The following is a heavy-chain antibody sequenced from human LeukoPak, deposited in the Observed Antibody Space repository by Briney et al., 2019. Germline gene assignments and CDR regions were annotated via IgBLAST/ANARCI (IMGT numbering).Heavy chain of an antibody. J-gene: IGHJ4*02. CDR2: IYHSGST. Sequence: SGTLSLTCAVSGGSISSSNWWSWVRQPPGKGLEWIGEIYHSGSTNYNPSLKSRVTISVDTSKNQFSLKLSSVTAADTAVYYCARDVIVVAAGFDYWGQGTLVTVSS. CDR1: GGSISSSNW. D-gene: IGHD3-22*01. CDR3: ARDVIVVAAGFDY. V-gene: IGHV4-4*02.